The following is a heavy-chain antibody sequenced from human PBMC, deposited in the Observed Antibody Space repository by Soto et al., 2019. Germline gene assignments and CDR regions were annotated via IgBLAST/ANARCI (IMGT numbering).Heavy chain of an antibody. CDR3: ARHVDYGDYQTDY. J-gene: IGHJ4*02. Sequence: SETLSLTCTVSGGSVSSSSYYWGWIRQPPGKGLEWIGSIYYSGSTYYNPSLKSRVTVSGDTSKSQFSLRLSSVTAADTAVYYCARHVDYGDYQTDYWGQGTLVTGSS. D-gene: IGHD4-17*01. V-gene: IGHV4-39*01. CDR2: IYYSGST. CDR1: GGSVSSSSYY.